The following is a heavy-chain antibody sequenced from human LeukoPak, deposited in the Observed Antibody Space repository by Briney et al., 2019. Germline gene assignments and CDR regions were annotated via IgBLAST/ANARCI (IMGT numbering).Heavy chain of an antibody. D-gene: IGHD6-6*01. CDR3: ARAPASSSGVDY. CDR1: GYTFTGYY. V-gene: IGHV1-2*02. Sequence: ASVKVSCKASGYTFTGYYMHWVRQAPGQGLEWMGWINPNSGGTNYAQKFQGRVTMTRDTSISTAYMELSRLRSDDTAVYYCARAPASSSGVDYWGQGTLVTVSS. J-gene: IGHJ4*02. CDR2: INPNSGGT.